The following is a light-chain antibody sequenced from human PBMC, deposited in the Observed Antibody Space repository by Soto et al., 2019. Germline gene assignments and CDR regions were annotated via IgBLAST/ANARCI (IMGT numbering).Light chain of an antibody. J-gene: IGKJ1*01. Sequence: DIVLTQSPDTLSLSPGERATLSCRASQSVSSSYLAWYQQKPGQAPRLLIYDASSRATGVPDRFSGSGYGTDFTLTISRLEPEDYAVYYYQQYGSSPKTCGQGTRADVK. V-gene: IGKV3-20*01. CDR2: DAS. CDR1: QSVSSSY. CDR3: QQYGSSPKT.